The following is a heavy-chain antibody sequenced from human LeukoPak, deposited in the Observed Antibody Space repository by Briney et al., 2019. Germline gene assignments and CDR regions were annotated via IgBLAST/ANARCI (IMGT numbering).Heavy chain of an antibody. D-gene: IGHD3-22*01. CDR1: GYTFTNYH. CDR3: TRAPPGMTMMTDY. J-gene: IGHJ4*01. Sequence: ASVKVSCKASGYTFTNYHIAWVRQAPGQGLEWMGWVSTNDGNTVYAQRLQGRVTMTTDTSTSVAYMELRSLTSDDTAVYYCTRAPPGMTMMTDYXGXGTLVTVSS. V-gene: IGHV1-18*01. CDR2: VSTNDGNT.